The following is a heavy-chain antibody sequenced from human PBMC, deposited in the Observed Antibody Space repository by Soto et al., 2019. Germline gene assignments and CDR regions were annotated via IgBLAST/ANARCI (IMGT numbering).Heavy chain of an antibody. J-gene: IGHJ6*02. D-gene: IGHD2-2*01. CDR2: ISGSGGST. Sequence: GGSLRLSCAASGFTFSSYAMSRVRQAPGKGLEWVSTISGSGGSTYYADSVKGRFTISRDNSKNTLYLQMNSLRAEDTAVYYCAKPLGGYQYYGMDVWGQGTTVTVSS. CDR3: AKPLGGYQYYGMDV. V-gene: IGHV3-23*01. CDR1: GFTFSSYA.